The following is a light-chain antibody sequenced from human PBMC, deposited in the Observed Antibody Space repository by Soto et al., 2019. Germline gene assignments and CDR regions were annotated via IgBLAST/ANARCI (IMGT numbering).Light chain of an antibody. Sequence: VLTQSRRPLCLSAGERATLSCRTGQSVSSNYLAWYQQKPGQAPRLLIYGASSRATGIPDRFSGSGSGTDFTLTISRLEPEDFTVYPCQQYGSSPPTFGHGTKVDIK. CDR2: GAS. CDR1: QSVSSNY. CDR3: QQYGSSPPT. J-gene: IGKJ1*01. V-gene: IGKV3-20*01.